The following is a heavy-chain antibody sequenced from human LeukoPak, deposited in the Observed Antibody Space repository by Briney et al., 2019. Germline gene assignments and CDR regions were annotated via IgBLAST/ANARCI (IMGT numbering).Heavy chain of an antibody. V-gene: IGHV4-61*02. CDR3: AGSYRLDY. D-gene: IGHD1-26*01. CDR2: IHASGST. J-gene: IGHJ4*02. CDR1: GGSISSGNFY. Sequence: QVQLQESGPGLVKPSQTPSLTCTVSGGSISSGNFYWSWIRQPAGKGLEWIGRIHASGSTNYNPSLKSRVTISVDTTKNHFSLKLSSVTAADTAVYYCAGSYRLDYWGQGTLVTVSS.